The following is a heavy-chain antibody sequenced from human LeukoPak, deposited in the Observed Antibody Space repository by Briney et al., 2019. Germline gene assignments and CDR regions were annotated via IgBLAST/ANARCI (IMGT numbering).Heavy chain of an antibody. CDR2: IYHSGST. J-gene: IGHJ4*02. CDR3: ARDLGLVVVPAAIGY. D-gene: IGHD2-2*01. CDR1: GYSISSGYY. Sequence: PSETLSLTCTVAGYSISSGYYWGWIRPPPGKGLEWIGSIYHSGSTYYNPSLKSRVTISVDTSKNQFSLKLSSVTAADTAVYYCARDLGLVVVPAAIGYWGQGTLVTVSS. V-gene: IGHV4-38-2*02.